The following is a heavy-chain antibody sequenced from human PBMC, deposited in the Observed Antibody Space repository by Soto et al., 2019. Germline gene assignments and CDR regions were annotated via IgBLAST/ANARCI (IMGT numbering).Heavy chain of an antibody. J-gene: IGHJ6*03. CDR3: ASGVPLRYFDYHYMDV. Sequence: EVQLVESGGGLVQPGRSLRLSCAASGFTFDDYAMHWVRQAPGKGLEWVSGISWNSGSIGYADSVKGRFTISRDNAKNSLYLTMNSLRAEDTALYYCASGVPLRYFDYHYMDVWGKGTTVTVSS. D-gene: IGHD3-9*01. V-gene: IGHV3-9*01. CDR1: GFTFDDYA. CDR2: ISWNSGSI.